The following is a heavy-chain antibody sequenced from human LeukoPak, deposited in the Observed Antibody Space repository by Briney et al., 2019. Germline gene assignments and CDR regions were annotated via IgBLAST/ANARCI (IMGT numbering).Heavy chain of an antibody. V-gene: IGHV4-31*03. CDR3: AREGKKTAMVTS. CDR1: GGSISSGGYF. D-gene: IGHD5-18*01. Sequence: KPSETLSLTCTVSGGSISSGGYFWNWIRQLPGKGLEWIGYIYSSGSTYNPSLKSRVIISLDTSKNQFSLKLNSVTAADTAVYYCAREGKKTAMVTSWGQGTLVTVPS. J-gene: IGHJ4*02. CDR2: IYSSGST.